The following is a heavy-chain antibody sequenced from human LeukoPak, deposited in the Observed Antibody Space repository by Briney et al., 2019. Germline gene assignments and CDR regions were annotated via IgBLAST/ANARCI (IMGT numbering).Heavy chain of an antibody. J-gene: IGHJ4*02. CDR1: GFTFSSYG. V-gene: IGHV3-23*01. CDR2: ISGSGGST. D-gene: IGHD1-1*01. CDR3: AKANWNDARPIDY. Sequence: GGTLRLSCAASGFTFSSYGMSWVRQAPGKGLEWVSAISGSGGSTYYADSVKGRFTISRDNSKNTLYLQMNGLRAEDTAVYYCAKANWNDARPIDYWGQGTLVTVSS.